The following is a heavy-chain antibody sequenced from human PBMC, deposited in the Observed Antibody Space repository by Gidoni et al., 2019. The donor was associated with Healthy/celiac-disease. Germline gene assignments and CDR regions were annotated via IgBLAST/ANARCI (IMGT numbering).Heavy chain of an antibody. CDR2: IYSGGST. D-gene: IGHD5-12*01. CDR1: GFTVSSNY. CDR3: AREGDAWLRFFDY. V-gene: IGHV3-66*01. Sequence: EVQLVESGGGLVQPGGSLRLSCAASGFTVSSNYMSWVRQAPGKGLEWVSVIYSGGSTYYADSVKGRFTISRDNSKNTLYLQMNSLRAEDTAVYYCAREGDAWLRFFDYWGQGTLVTVSS. J-gene: IGHJ4*02.